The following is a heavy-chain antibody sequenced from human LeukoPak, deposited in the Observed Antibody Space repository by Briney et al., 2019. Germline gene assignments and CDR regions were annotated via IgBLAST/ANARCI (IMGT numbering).Heavy chain of an antibody. CDR3: ARASYYGSGSYYSAFDI. Sequence: APVKVSCKASGYTFTSYAIHWVRQAPGQRLEWMGWINAGNGNTKYSQKFQGRVTITRDTSASTAYMELSSLRSEDTAVYYCARASYYGSGSYYSAFDIWGQGTMVTVSS. V-gene: IGHV1-3*01. CDR1: GYTFTSYA. J-gene: IGHJ3*02. D-gene: IGHD3-10*01. CDR2: INAGNGNT.